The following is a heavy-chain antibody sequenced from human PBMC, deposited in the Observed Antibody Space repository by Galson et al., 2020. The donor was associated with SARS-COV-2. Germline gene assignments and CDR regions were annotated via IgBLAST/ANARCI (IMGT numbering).Heavy chain of an antibody. V-gene: IGHV1-69*13. J-gene: IGHJ6*03. D-gene: IGHD2-2*01. CDR1: GGTFSSYA. CDR3: ARGGWKGSSPPMQYSCFYMVV. CDR2: IIPIFGTA. Sequence: SVKVSCKASGGTFSSYAISWVRQAPGQGLEWMGGIIPIFGTATYAQKFQGRVTITADESTSTAYMELSSLRSEDTAVYYCARGGWKGSSPPMQYSCFYMVVWCKGTTVTVSS.